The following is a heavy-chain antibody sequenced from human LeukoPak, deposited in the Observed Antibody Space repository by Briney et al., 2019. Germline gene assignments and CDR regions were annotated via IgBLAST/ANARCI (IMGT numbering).Heavy chain of an antibody. CDR3: ARDNRRRQWLAQFDY. CDR1: GFTFSSYA. D-gene: IGHD6-19*01. V-gene: IGHV3-30-3*01. CDR2: ISYDGSNK. Sequence: PGGSLRLSCAASGFTFSSYAMTWVRQAPGKGLEWVAVISYDGSNKYYADSVKGRFTISRDNSKNTLYLQMNSLRAEDTAVYYCARDNRRRQWLAQFDYWGQGTLVTVSS. J-gene: IGHJ4*02.